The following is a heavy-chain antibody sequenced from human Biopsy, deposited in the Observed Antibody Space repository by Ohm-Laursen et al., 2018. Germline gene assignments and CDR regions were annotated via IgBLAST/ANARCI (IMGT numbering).Heavy chain of an antibody. V-gene: IGHV4-59*02. CDR3: ARDRGYYSDRTVPGYFDL. J-gene: IGHJ2*01. D-gene: IGHD3-22*01. Sequence: ETLSLTCTVSGDSVTKYYWSWIRQPPGKGLEWIGHIYYSVMTNYNPSLQSRVSISVDTSRNHFSLRLRSVTPADTAIYYCARDRGYYSDRTVPGYFDLWGRGTLVTVSS. CDR1: GDSVTKYY. CDR2: IYYSVMT.